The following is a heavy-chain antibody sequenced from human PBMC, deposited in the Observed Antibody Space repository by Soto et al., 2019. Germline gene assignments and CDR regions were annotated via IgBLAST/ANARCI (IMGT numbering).Heavy chain of an antibody. CDR1: GGSISSGGYY. J-gene: IGHJ6*02. Sequence: SETLSLTCTVSGGSISSGGYYWSWIRQHPGKGLEWIGYIYYSGSTYYNPPLKSRVTISVDTSKNQFSLKLSSVTAADTAVYYCARGPSRNIVVVPAAAHSYYYYGMDVWGQGTTVTVSS. CDR3: ARGPSRNIVVVPAAAHSYYYYGMDV. V-gene: IGHV4-31*03. CDR2: IYYSGST. D-gene: IGHD2-2*01.